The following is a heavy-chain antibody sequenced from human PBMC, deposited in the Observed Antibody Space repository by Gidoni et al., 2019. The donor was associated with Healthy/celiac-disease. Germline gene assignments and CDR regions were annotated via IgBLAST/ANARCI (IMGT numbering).Heavy chain of an antibody. V-gene: IGHV1-69*06. CDR3: ARDLMITFGGVIRRPNWFDP. Sequence: QVQLVQSGAEVKKPGSSVKVSCKASGGTFSSYAISWVRQAPGQGLEWMGGIIPIFGTANYAQKFQGRVTITADKSTSTAYMELSSLRSEDTAVYYCARDLMITFGGVIRRPNWFDPWGQGTLVTVSS. J-gene: IGHJ5*02. CDR2: IIPIFGTA. CDR1: GGTFSSYA. D-gene: IGHD3-16*01.